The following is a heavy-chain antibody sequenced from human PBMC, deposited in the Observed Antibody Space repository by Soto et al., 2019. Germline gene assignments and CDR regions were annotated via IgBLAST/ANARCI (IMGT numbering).Heavy chain of an antibody. CDR2: INAGNGNT. V-gene: IGHV1-3*01. CDR1: GYTFTSYA. J-gene: IGHJ4*02. D-gene: IGHD3-22*01. Sequence: ASVKVSCKASGYTFTSYAMHWVRQAPGQRLEWMGWINAGNGNTKYSQKFQGRVTITRDTSASTAYMELSSLRSEDTAVYYCAGVSLYYYDSSERYFDYWGQGTLVTVSS. CDR3: AGVSLYYYDSSERYFDY.